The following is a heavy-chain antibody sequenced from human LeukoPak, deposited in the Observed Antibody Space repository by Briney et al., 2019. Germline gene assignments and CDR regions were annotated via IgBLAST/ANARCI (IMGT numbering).Heavy chain of an antibody. V-gene: IGHV3-7*01. D-gene: IGHD6-13*01. CDR2: IKQDESEK. J-gene: IGHJ4*02. CDR3: ARDPGIPAAGTVGYFDY. CDR1: GFTFSSYW. Sequence: GGSLRLSCTASGFTFSSYWMSWVRPAPGKGLEWVATIKQDESEKLYVDSVKGRFTISRDNAKNSLYLQMNSLRAEDTAVYYCARDPGIPAAGTVGYFDYWGQGTLVTVSS.